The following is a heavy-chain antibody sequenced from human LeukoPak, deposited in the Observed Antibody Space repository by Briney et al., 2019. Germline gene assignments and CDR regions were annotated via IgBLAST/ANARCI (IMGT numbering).Heavy chain of an antibody. Sequence: PGGSLRLSCAASGFTFSDYYMSWIRQAPGKGLEWVSYISSRGSTIYYADSVKGRFTISRDNAKNSLYLQMNSLRAEDTAVYYCARSLPYCSSTSCYYYYYYGMDVWGQGTTVTVSS. CDR1: GFTFSDYY. CDR3: ARSLPYCSSTSCYYYYYYGMDV. D-gene: IGHD2-2*01. CDR2: ISSRGSTI. J-gene: IGHJ6*02. V-gene: IGHV3-11*01.